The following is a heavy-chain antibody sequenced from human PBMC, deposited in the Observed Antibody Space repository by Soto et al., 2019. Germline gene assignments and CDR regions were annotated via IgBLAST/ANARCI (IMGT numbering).Heavy chain of an antibody. Sequence: QVQLQQWGAGLSKPSETLSLTCAVYGGSFSGYYWSWIRQPPGKGLEWIGEIDHSGGTNYNPSLKSRVTISVDTSKNQFSLKLSSGTAADTAVYYCARGRLGGAANWGQGTLVTVSS. CDR1: GGSFSGYY. CDR3: ARGRLGGAAN. D-gene: IGHD3-16*01. J-gene: IGHJ4*02. CDR2: IDHSGGT. V-gene: IGHV4-34*01.